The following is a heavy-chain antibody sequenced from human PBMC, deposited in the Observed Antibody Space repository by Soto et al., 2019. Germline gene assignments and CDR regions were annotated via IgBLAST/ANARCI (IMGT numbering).Heavy chain of an antibody. D-gene: IGHD3-10*01. CDR2: IYYSGST. Sequence: SETLSLTCTVSGGSISSYYWSWIRQPPGKGLEWIGYIYYSGSTNYNPSLKSRVTISVDTSKNQFSLKLSSVTAADTAVYYCARVRGLPAPIWFDPWAQGTLVTVSS. J-gene: IGHJ5*02. CDR3: ARVRGLPAPIWFDP. V-gene: IGHV4-59*01. CDR1: GGSISSYY.